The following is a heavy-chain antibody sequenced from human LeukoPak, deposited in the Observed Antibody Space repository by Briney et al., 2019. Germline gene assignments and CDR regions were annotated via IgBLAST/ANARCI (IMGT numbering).Heavy chain of an antibody. Sequence: GGSLRLSCAPSGFTFSHYWMSWVRQAPGKGLEWVANIKQDGSEKYYVDSVKGRFTISRDNAKNSLYLQMNSLRVEDTAVYYCARDLSSQWGQGTLVTVSS. D-gene: IGHD5/OR15-5a*01. CDR1: GFTFSHYW. V-gene: IGHV3-7*01. CDR2: IKQDGSEK. CDR3: ARDLSSQ. J-gene: IGHJ4*02.